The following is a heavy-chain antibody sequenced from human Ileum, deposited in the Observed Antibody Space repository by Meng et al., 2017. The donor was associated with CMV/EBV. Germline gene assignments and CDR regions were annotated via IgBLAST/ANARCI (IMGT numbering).Heavy chain of an antibody. J-gene: IGHJ6*02. CDR2: IIPILGIA. CDR1: GGTFSSYT. CDR3: ASPRLAHSSSPKYYYYGMDV. Sequence: SVKVSCKASGGTFSSYTISWVRQAPGQGLEWMGRIIPILGIANYAQKFQGRVTITADKSTSTAYMELSSLRSEDTAVYYCASPRLAHSSSPKYYYYGMDVWGQGTTVTVSS. V-gene: IGHV1-69*02. D-gene: IGHD6-13*01.